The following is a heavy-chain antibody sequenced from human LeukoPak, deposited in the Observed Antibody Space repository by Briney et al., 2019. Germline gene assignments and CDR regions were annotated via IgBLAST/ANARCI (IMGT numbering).Heavy chain of an antibody. CDR2: ISADNGNT. Sequence: ASVKVSCKASGYTFTSYGISWVRQAPGQGLEWMGWISADNGNTNYAQKLQGRVTMTTDKSTNTAYMQLRSLRADDTSGYYCARDSVVVVAASDRFDPWGQGPLVTVSS. J-gene: IGHJ5*02. D-gene: IGHD2-15*01. CDR3: ARDSVVVVAASDRFDP. CDR1: GYTFTSYG. V-gene: IGHV1-18*01.